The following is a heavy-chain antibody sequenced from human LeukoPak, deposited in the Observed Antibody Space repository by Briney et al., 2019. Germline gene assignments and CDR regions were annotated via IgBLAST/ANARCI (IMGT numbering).Heavy chain of an antibody. V-gene: IGHV3-21*01. CDR1: GSTFSSYS. D-gene: IGHD2-2*01. J-gene: IGHJ4*02. CDR2: ISSSSSYI. Sequence: GGSLRLSCAASGSTFSSYSMNWVRQAPGKGLEWVSSISSSSSYIYYADSVKGRFTISRDNAKNSLYLQMNSLRAEDTAVYYCAREEVVPAARGFVYWGQGTLVTVSS. CDR3: AREEVVPAARGFVY.